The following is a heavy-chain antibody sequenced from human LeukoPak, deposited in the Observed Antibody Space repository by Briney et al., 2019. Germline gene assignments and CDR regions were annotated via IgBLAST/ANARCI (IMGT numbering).Heavy chain of an antibody. CDR1: GFTFVSFS. Sequence: GGSLRLSCAASGFTFVSFSMKWVRQAPGKGLEWVSSISGSSTYMYYADSVKGRLTIARDNAKNSLYLQMNSLRAADTAVYYCASEMIGRDYGMDVWGQGSTVTVSS. D-gene: IGHD3-22*01. V-gene: IGHV3-21*01. CDR3: ASEMIGRDYGMDV. CDR2: ISGSSTYM. J-gene: IGHJ6*02.